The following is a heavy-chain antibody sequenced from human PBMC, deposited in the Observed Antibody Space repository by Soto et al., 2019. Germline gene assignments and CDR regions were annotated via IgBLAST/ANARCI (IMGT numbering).Heavy chain of an antibody. Sequence: PSETLSLTCAVSGDSMSSSDYYWGWIRRPPGKGLEWIGSIYYSGSTYYNPSLQSRVAISVDTPKNQFSLKLKSVTAADTAIYYCARRTVNIRTFYSGLKTHCFDYWGQGAPVTVSS. V-gene: IGHV4-39*01. D-gene: IGHD6-19*01. CDR3: ARRTVNIRTFYSGLKTHCFDY. J-gene: IGHJ4*02. CDR2: IYYSGST. CDR1: GDSMSSSDYY.